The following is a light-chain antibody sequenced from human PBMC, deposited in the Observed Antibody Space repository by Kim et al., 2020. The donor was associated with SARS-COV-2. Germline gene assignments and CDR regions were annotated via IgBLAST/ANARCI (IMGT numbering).Light chain of an antibody. CDR3: QKAGWT. V-gene: IGKV1-27*01. CDR2: AAS. J-gene: IGKJ1*01. Sequence: SLSASVGDRVTITCRASQGISNYLAWYQQKPGKVPKLLIYAASTLQSGVPSRFSGSGSGTDFTLTISSLQPEDVATYYCQKAGWTFGQGTKVDIK. CDR1: QGISNY.